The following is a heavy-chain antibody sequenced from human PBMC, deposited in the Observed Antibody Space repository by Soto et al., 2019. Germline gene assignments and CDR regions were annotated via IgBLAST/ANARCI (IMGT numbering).Heavy chain of an antibody. D-gene: IGHD5-12*01. J-gene: IGHJ5*02. CDR3: AKGDNLGPKTGYAFDP. CDR2: TYFRSKWYN. Sequence: SQTLSLPCAISGDSVSSNTASWNWIRQSPSRGLEWLGRTYFRSKWYNDYAVSVKSRIIITPDTSTNQFSLQLNSVAPEDTAVYFCAKGDNLGPKTGYAFDPWGQGIMVTVSS. CDR1: GDSVSSNTAS. V-gene: IGHV6-1*01.